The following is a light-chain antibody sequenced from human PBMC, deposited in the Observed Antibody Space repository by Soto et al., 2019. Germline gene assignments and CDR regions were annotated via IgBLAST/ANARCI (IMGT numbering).Light chain of an antibody. J-gene: IGKJ1*01. V-gene: IGKV3-15*01. CDR1: QRVSSN. CDR3: QQYNNWPGT. Sequence: EIVMTQSPATLSVSPGERATLSCRASQRVSSNLAWYQQKPGHAPRLLIYGASTRATGIPARFSGSGSGTEFTLTISSLQSEDFAVYYCQQYNNWPGTFGQGTKVEIK. CDR2: GAS.